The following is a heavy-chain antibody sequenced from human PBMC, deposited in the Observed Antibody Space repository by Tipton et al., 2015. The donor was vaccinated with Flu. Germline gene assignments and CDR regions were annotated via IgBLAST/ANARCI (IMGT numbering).Heavy chain of an antibody. V-gene: IGHV3-23*01. CDR1: GFTFSTSA. Sequence: GSLRLSCAASGFTFSTSAMSWVRQAPGKGLEWVSSISGSGSRTYFADSVKGRFTISRDNAKNSLHLHMNSLRAEDTAVYYCARTRGGYCSSSSCYADYFDYWGQGTLVTVSS. CDR2: ISGSGSRT. D-gene: IGHD2-2*01. CDR3: ARTRGGYCSSSSCYADYFDY. J-gene: IGHJ4*02.